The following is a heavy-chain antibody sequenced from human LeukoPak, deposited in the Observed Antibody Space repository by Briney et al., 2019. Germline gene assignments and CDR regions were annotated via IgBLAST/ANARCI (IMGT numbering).Heavy chain of an antibody. CDR1: GFTFSSYA. CDR2: ISGSGGST. D-gene: IGHD5-24*01. V-gene: IGHV3-23*01. Sequence: GGSLRLSCAASGFTFSSYAMSWVRQAPGKGLEWVSAISGSGGSTYYADSVKGRFTISRDNSKNTLYLQMNSLRAEDTAVYYCAKVRPRDGYNSGPSLSYYFDYWGQGTLVTVSS. CDR3: AKVRPRDGYNSGPSLSYYFDY. J-gene: IGHJ4*02.